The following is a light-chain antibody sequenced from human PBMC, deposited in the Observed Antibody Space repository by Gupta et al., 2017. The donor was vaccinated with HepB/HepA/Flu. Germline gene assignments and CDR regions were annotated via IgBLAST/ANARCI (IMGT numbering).Light chain of an antibody. Sequence: EIVLTQSPATLPLSPGERATLSCRASQSVSSYLAWYQQKPSQAPRLLIYDASNRATGIPARFRGSGSGTDFTLTISSLEPEDFAVYYCQQRSNWPPTFGQGTKVEIK. J-gene: IGKJ1*01. CDR1: QSVSSY. CDR3: QQRSNWPPT. CDR2: DAS. V-gene: IGKV3-11*01.